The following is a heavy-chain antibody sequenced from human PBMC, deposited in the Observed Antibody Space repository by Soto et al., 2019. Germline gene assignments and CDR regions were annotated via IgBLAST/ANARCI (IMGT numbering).Heavy chain of an antibody. V-gene: IGHV3-30-3*01. D-gene: IGHD4-17*01. CDR1: GFTFSSYA. J-gene: IGHJ5*02. CDR3: ARSQQTTVTSPLADP. Sequence: QVQLVESGGGVVQPGRSLRLSCAASGFTFSSYALHWVRQAPGKGLEWVTVISYDGNNKYNADSVEGRFTISRDNSKNTLYLQMNSLRTEDTGVYYCARSQQTTVTSPLADPWGQGTLVTVSS. CDR2: ISYDGNNK.